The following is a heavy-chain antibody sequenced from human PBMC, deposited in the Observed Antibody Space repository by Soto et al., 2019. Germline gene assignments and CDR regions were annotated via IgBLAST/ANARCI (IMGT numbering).Heavy chain of an antibody. D-gene: IGHD2-15*01. Sequence: GGSLRLSCSASGFTFSSYAMHWVRQAPGKGLEYVSAISSNGGSTYYADSVKGRFTISRDNSKNTLYLQMSSLRAEDTAVYYCVKVVRQPTNYYGMDVWGQGTTVTV. V-gene: IGHV3-64D*08. CDR1: GFTFSSYA. CDR2: ISSNGGST. J-gene: IGHJ6*02. CDR3: VKVVRQPTNYYGMDV.